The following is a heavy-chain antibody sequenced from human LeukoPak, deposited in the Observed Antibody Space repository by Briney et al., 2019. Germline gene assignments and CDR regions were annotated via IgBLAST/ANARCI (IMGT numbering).Heavy chain of an antibody. Sequence: ASVKVSCKASGYTFTSYGISWVRQAPGQGLEWMGWISAYNGNTNYAQKLQGRVTMTTDTSTSTAYMELRSLRSEDTAVYYCARSVGKAGHYYYYGMDVWGQGTTVTVSS. V-gene: IGHV1-18*01. D-gene: IGHD5/OR15-5a*01. CDR2: ISAYNGNT. J-gene: IGHJ6*02. CDR1: GYTFTSYG. CDR3: ARSVGKAGHYYYYGMDV.